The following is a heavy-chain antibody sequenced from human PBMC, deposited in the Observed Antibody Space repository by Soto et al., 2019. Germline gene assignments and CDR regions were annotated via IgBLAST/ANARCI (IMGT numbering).Heavy chain of an antibody. CDR2: IHYSGST. CDR3: ARHIKNTAMVYFDY. Sequence: PSETLSLTCTVPGGSVNIGTYYWSWIRQPPGKGLEWIGFIHYSGSTNYNPSLKSRVTMSVDTSKNQFSLKPSSVTAADTAVYYCARHIKNTAMVYFDYWGQGTLXTVS. D-gene: IGHD5-18*01. J-gene: IGHJ4*02. V-gene: IGHV4-61*01. CDR1: GGSVNIGTYY.